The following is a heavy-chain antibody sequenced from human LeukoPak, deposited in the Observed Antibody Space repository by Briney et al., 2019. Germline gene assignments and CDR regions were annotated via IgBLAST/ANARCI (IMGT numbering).Heavy chain of an antibody. CDR3: ARGGWESSSSWYHY. V-gene: IGHV4-4*02. CDR2: IYHSGST. CDR1: GGSISSSNW. Sequence: SETLSLTCAVSGGSISSSNWWSWVRQPPGKGLEWIGEIYHSGSTNYNPSLKSRVTISVDKSKNQFSLKLSSVTAADTAVYYCARGGWESSSSWYHYWGQGTLVTVSS. J-gene: IGHJ4*02. D-gene: IGHD6-13*01.